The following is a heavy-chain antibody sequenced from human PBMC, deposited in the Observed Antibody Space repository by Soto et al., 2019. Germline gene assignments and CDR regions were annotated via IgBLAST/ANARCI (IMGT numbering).Heavy chain of an antibody. CDR2: INPNSGGT. V-gene: IGHV1-2*02. J-gene: IGHJ6*02. CDR3: ASSRMYYGSVFRYYGMDV. D-gene: IGHD3-10*01. CDR1: GYTFTGYY. Sequence: GASVKVSCKASGYTFTGYYMHWVRQAPGQGLEWMGWINPNSGGTNYAQKFQGRVTMTRDTSISTAYMELSRLRSDDTAVYYCASSRMYYGSVFRYYGMDVWGQGTTVTVSS.